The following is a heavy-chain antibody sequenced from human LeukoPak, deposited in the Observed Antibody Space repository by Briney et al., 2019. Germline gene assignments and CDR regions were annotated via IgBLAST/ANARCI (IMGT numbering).Heavy chain of an antibody. Sequence: SETLSLTCTVSCDSISNYYWTWIRQTPGKGPEWIGNTHYSGNTNYNPSLKSRLTISVDASKSQISLKLTSVTAADTAVYFCASSTPATGWFFDYWGQGTLVTVSS. V-gene: IGHV4-59*01. D-gene: IGHD6-19*01. CDR1: CDSISNYY. J-gene: IGHJ4*02. CDR2: THYSGNT. CDR3: ASSTPATGWFFDY.